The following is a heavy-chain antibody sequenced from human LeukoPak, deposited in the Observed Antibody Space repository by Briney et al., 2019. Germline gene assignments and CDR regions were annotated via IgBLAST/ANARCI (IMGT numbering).Heavy chain of an antibody. D-gene: IGHD6-19*01. CDR1: GFTFNSYS. CDR3: ASGFRYSSGPDAFDL. V-gene: IGHV3-21*01. Sequence: GGSLRLSCAASGFTFNSYSMNWVRQAPGKGLEWVSSISGSRSYIYYADSVKGRFTISRDNAKNSLYLQMNSLRAEDTAVYYCASGFRYSSGPDAFDLWGQGTMVTVSS. J-gene: IGHJ3*01. CDR2: ISGSRSYI.